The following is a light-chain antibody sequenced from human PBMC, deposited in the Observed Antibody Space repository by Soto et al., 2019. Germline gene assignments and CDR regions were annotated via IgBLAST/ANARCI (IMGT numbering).Light chain of an antibody. CDR3: QQRSNWPIT. CDR2: DAS. Sequence: ELVLIQSPATLSLSPVERATLSCRASQSVGGYLAWYQQKPGQAPRVLIYDASNRATGIPVRFSGSGSGTDFTLTISSLEPEEFAVYYCQQRSNWPITVGQGTKVDIK. J-gene: IGKJ1*01. CDR1: QSVGGY. V-gene: IGKV3-11*01.